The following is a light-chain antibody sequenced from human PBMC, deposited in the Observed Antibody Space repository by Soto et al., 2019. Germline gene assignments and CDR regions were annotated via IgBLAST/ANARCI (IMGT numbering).Light chain of an antibody. CDR1: QSVSTK. J-gene: IGKJ1*01. Sequence: EMVMTQSPATLSVSLGERATLSCRASQSVSTKLVWYQQKPGQAPRLLIYGASTRATGIPARFSGRGSGTGFALTISSLQSEEFAFYYCQQHAQGWTFGQGTKVEIK. CDR2: GAS. V-gene: IGKV3-15*01. CDR3: QQHAQGWT.